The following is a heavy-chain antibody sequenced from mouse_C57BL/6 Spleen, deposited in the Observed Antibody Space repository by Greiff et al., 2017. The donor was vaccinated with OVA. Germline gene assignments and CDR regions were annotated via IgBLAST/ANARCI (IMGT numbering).Heavy chain of an antibody. CDR1: GYTFTSYW. J-gene: IGHJ1*03. CDR2: INPSNGGT. V-gene: IGHV1-53*01. CDR3: AREGLYYYGSSPYWYFDV. D-gene: IGHD1-1*01. Sequence: VQLKQPGTELVKPGASVKLSCKASGYTFTSYWMHWVKQRPGQGLEWIGNINPSNGGTNYNEKFKSKATLTVDKSSSTAYMQLSSLTSEDSAVYYCAREGLYYYGSSPYWYFDVWGTGTTVTVSS.